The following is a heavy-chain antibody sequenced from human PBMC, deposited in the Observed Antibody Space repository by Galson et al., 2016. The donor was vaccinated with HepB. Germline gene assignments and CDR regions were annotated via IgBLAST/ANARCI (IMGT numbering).Heavy chain of an antibody. CDR1: GLTFRSYA. J-gene: IGHJ3*02. Sequence: SLRLSCAASGLTFRSYAISWLRQAPGKGLEWVSVSASGNITYYAHSVKGRFTISRDKSKNTLFLNMISLRAEDTASYYCASHLGGSSLDPFDIWGRGTMVTVSS. V-gene: IGHV3-23*01. CDR2: SASGNIT. CDR3: ASHLGGSSLDPFDI. D-gene: IGHD3-16*01.